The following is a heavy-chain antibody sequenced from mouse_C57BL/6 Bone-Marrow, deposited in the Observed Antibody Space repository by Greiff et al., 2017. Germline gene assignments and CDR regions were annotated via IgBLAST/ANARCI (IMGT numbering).Heavy chain of an antibody. CDR2: IDPEVGET. CDR1: GFNINDYY. D-gene: IGHD2-3*01. Sequence: VQLQQSGAELVKPGASVKLSCTASGFNINDYYMHWVKQRTEQGLEWIGRIDPEVGETKYAPKFQGKATITADTSSNTAYLQLSSLTSADTAVYYCARRDGTYYFDYWGQGTTLTVSS. J-gene: IGHJ2*01. V-gene: IGHV14-2*01. CDR3: ARRDGTYYFDY.